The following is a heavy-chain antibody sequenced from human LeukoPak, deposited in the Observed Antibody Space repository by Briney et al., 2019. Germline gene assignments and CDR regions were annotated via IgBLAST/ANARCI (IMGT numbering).Heavy chain of an antibody. CDR2: IYLSGAT. Sequence: PSETLSLTCTVSGGSVSNSNYYWGWIRQPPGKGLECIGNIYLSGATYYNPSLKSRVTISIDTSKSQFSLRLSSVTAADTAVYYCARGNIELYYYGMDVWGQGTTVTVSS. CDR1: GGSVSNSNYY. V-gene: IGHV4-39*01. D-gene: IGHD5-12*01. CDR3: ARGNIELYYYGMDV. J-gene: IGHJ6*02.